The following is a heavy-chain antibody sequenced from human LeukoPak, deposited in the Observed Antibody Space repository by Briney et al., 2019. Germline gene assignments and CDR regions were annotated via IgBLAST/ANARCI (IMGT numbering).Heavy chain of an antibody. CDR1: GGSICSYY. CDR2: IYYSGST. V-gene: IGHV4-59*01. Sequence: SETLSLTCTVSGGSICSYYWSWLRQPPGRGLEGIGYIYYSGSTNYNPSLESRVTISVDTSKTQFSLKLSSVTAADTAVYYCARGWGAPAAWNAFDIWGQGTMVTVSS. CDR3: ARGWGAPAAWNAFDI. D-gene: IGHD4/OR15-4a*01. J-gene: IGHJ3*02.